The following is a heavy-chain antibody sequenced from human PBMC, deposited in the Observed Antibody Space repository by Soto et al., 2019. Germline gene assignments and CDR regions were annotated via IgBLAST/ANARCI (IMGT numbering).Heavy chain of an antibody. J-gene: IGHJ3*02. V-gene: IGHV3-30-3*01. CDR3: VRDSTVAYPNDAFDI. D-gene: IGHD4-17*01. Sequence: QVQLVESGGGVVQPGRSLRVSCAASGFTYSSHARHSVRQAPGKGLERLTIISYDGSNKYYADSVKGRFTFSRDNSKNTLYLQMNSLRAEDTAVYYCVRDSTVAYPNDAFDIWGQGTMVTVSS. CDR1: GFTYSSHA. CDR2: ISYDGSNK.